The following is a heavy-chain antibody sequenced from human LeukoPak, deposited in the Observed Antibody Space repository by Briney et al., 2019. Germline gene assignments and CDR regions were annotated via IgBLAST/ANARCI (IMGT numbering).Heavy chain of an antibody. Sequence: GGSLRLSCVASGFTFSSNGMHWVRQAPGKGLEWVTFIQYDGSKKYYADSVKGRFTISRDNSKNTLYLQMNSLRAEDTALYYCAKDTWQFAPDYYYYMDVWGKGTTVTVSS. J-gene: IGHJ6*03. CDR3: AKDTWQFAPDYYYYMDV. CDR1: GFTFSSNG. CDR2: IQYDGSKK. V-gene: IGHV3-30*02. D-gene: IGHD2-21*01.